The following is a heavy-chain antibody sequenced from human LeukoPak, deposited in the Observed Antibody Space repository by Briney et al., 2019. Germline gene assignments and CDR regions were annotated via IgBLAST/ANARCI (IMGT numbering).Heavy chain of an antibody. CDR2: ISSGSSTI. J-gene: IGHJ6*02. D-gene: IGHD5-12*01. V-gene: IGHV3-48*02. CDR3: AREDIGMDV. Sequence: TGGSLRLSCAASGFTFSSYSMNWVRQAPGKGLEWFSYISSGSSTIYYTDSVKGRFTISRDNGKNSLYLQMNRLRDEDTAVYYCAREDIGMDVWGQGTTVTVSS. CDR1: GFTFSSYS.